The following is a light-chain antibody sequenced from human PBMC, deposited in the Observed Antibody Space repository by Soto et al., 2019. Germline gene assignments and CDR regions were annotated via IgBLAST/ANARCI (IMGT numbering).Light chain of an antibody. CDR1: SSDFGDHKS. CDR3: SSSTDTSIL. CDR2: EVN. V-gene: IGLV2-14*01. Sequence: QSVLTQAASVSGSPGQSITISCTGASSDFGDHKSVSWYQHHPGKAPKLIIYEVNYRPSGVSSRFSGSRSGNTASLTISGLQAEGEAHYYCSSSTDTSILFGGGTQLTVL. J-gene: IGLJ2*01.